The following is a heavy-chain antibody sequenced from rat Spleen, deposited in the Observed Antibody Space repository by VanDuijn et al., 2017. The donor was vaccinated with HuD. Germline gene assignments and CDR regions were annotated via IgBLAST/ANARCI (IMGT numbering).Heavy chain of an antibody. CDR3: ARPSTETYCFDY. Sequence: EVQLVESGGGLVQPGRSLKLSCAASGFIFANYDMAWVRQAPTKGLEWVASITSSGGDTYYRDSVKGRFTMSRNNAKSTLYLQMDSLRSEDTATYYCARPSTETYCFDYWGQGVMVTVSS. D-gene: IGHD1-11*01. J-gene: IGHJ2*01. V-gene: IGHV5S23*01. CDR2: ITSSGGDT. CDR1: GFIFANYD.